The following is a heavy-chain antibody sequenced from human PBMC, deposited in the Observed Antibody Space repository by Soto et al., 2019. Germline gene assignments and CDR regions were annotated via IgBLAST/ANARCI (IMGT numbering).Heavy chain of an antibody. Sequence: SVKVSCKASGGTFSSYAISWVRQAPGQGLEWMGGIIPIFGTANYAQKFQGRVTITADESTSTAYMELSSLRSEDTAVYYCARDGMLEDGMIVVVPGAFDIWGQGTMVTVSS. CDR2: IIPIFGTA. D-gene: IGHD3-22*01. V-gene: IGHV1-69*13. J-gene: IGHJ3*02. CDR1: GGTFSSYA. CDR3: ARDGMLEDGMIVVVPGAFDI.